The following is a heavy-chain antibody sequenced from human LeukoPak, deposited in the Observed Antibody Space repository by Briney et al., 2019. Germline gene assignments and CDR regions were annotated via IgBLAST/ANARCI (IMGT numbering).Heavy chain of an antibody. CDR2: IYHSGST. CDR3: ARTLAVAGPVLD. D-gene: IGHD6-19*01. V-gene: IGHV4-30-2*01. CDR1: GGSISSGGYS. J-gene: IGHJ4*02. Sequence: PSETLSLTCAVSGGSISSGGYSWSWIRQPPGKGLEWIGYIYHSGSTYYNPSLKSRVTISVDRSKNQFSLKLSSVTAADTAVYYCARTLAVAGPVLDWGQGTLVTVSS.